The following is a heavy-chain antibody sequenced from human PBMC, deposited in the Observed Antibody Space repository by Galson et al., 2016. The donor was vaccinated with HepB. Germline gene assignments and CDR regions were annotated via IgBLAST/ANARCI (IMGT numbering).Heavy chain of an antibody. J-gene: IGHJ6*02. V-gene: IGHV3-33*06. Sequence: SLRLSCAASGFTFSNYGMHWVRQTPGKGLEWVALIWYDGTNKYYADSVKGRFTISRDNSKNTVYLQMNSLRAEDTAVYYCAKDGGDGCNFPYYYGMDVWGQGTTFTVSS. CDR3: AKDGGDGCNFPYYYGMDV. CDR2: IWYDGTNK. D-gene: IGHD5-24*01. CDR1: GFTFSNYG.